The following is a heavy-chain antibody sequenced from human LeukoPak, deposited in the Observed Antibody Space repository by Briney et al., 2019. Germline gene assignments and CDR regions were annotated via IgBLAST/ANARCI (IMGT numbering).Heavy chain of an antibody. D-gene: IGHD1-1*01. V-gene: IGHV4-59*08. CDR3: AGHGGWGSTFDY. CDR1: GGSINNYY. J-gene: IGHJ4*02. CDR2: IYYSGST. Sequence: SETLSLTCTVSGGSINNYYWSWIRQPPGKGLDWIGYIYYSGSTNHNPSPKSRVTISVDTSKNQFSLKLSSVTAADTAVYYCAGHGGWGSTFDYWGQGTLVTVSS.